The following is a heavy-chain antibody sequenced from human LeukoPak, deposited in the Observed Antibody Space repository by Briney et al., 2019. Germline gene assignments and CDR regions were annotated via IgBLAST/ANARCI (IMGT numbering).Heavy chain of an antibody. V-gene: IGHV5-51*01. CDR3: ARLGDYPYYYYYMDV. CDR2: IYPGDSDT. CDR1: GYSFTSYW. D-gene: IGHD4-17*01. J-gene: IGHJ6*03. Sequence: GESLKISCKGSGYSFTSYWIGWVRQMPGKGLEWMGIIYPGDSDTRYSPSFQGQVTISADKSISTAYLQWSSLKASDTAMYYCARLGDYPYYYYYMDVWGKGTTVTVSS.